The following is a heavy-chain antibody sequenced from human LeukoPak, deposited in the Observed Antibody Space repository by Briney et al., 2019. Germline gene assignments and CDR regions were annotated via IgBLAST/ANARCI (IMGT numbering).Heavy chain of an antibody. CDR3: ARREMATISDFDY. Sequence: SETLSLTCGVYGGSFNSYYWSWIRQPPGKGLEWIGSIYYSGSTYYNPSLKSRVTISVDTSKNQFSLKLSSVTAADTAVYYCARREMATISDFDYWGQGTLVTVSS. D-gene: IGHD5-24*01. J-gene: IGHJ4*02. CDR1: GGSFNSYY. V-gene: IGHV4-34*01. CDR2: IYYSGST.